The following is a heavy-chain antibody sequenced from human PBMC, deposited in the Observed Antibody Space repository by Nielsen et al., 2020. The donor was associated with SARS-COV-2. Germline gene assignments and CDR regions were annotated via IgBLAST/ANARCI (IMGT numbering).Heavy chain of an antibody. V-gene: IGHV3-21*04. CDR3: VRIDMATISVDY. Sequence: GGSLRLSCAASDFTFSNYNMNWVRQAPGKGLEWVSSISSGSDYISYADSVKGRFTISRDNAKNSLYLQMNSLRVDDTAVYYCVRIDMATISVDYWGRGTLVTVSS. CDR1: DFTFSNYN. CDR2: ISSGSDYI. D-gene: IGHD5-24*01. J-gene: IGHJ4*02.